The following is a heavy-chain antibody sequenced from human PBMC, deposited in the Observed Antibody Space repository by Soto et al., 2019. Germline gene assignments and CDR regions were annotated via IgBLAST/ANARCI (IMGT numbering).Heavy chain of an antibody. Sequence: LETLSLTCAVYGGSFSGYYWSWIRQPPGKGLEWIGEINHSGSTNYNPSLKSRVTISVDTSKNQFSLKLSSVTAADTAVYYCARGSDGSGSYYKRGHWFDPWGQGTLVTVSS. V-gene: IGHV4-34*01. D-gene: IGHD3-10*01. J-gene: IGHJ5*02. CDR3: ARGSDGSGSYYKRGHWFDP. CDR1: GGSFSGYY. CDR2: INHSGST.